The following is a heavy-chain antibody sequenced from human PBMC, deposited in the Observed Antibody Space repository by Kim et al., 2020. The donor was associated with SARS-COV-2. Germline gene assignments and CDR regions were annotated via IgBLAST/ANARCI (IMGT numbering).Heavy chain of an antibody. CDR2: IKQDASVI. CDR3: ARPYRGGSFDL. Sequence: GGSLRLSCAASGFTFSSYWMSWVRQAPGKGLERVASIKQDASVISYVDSVRGRFTISRDNAKNSLSLQMNSLRAEDTALYFCARPYRGGSFDLWGQGTMV. D-gene: IGHD3-16*01. J-gene: IGHJ3*01. CDR1: GFTFSSYW. V-gene: IGHV3-7*01.